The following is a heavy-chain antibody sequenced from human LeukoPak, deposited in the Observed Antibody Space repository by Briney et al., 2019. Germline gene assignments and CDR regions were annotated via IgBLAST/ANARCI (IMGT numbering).Heavy chain of an antibody. CDR2: IYYSGST. V-gene: IGHV4-59*01. CDR1: GGSISSYY. D-gene: IGHD5-18*01. CDR3: ARDRDTRTLDV. J-gene: IGHJ6*02. Sequence: LETLPLTCTVSGGSISSYYWSWIRQPPGKGLEWIGYIYYSGSTNYNPSLKSRVTISVDTSKNQFSLKLSSVTAADTAVYYCARDRDTRTLDVWGQGTTVTVSS.